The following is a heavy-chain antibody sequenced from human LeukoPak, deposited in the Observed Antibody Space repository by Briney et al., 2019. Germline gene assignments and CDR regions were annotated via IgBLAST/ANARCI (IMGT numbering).Heavy chain of an antibody. CDR3: ARHDITMVRGVMGGNWFDP. CDR2: IYHSGST. D-gene: IGHD3-10*01. V-gene: IGHV4-34*01. Sequence: SETLSLTCAVYGGSFSGYYWSWIRQPPGKGLEWIGSIYHSGSTYYNPSLKSRVTISVDTSKNQFSLKLSSVTAADTAVYYCARHDITMVRGVMGGNWFDPWGQGTLVTVSS. CDR1: GGSFSGYY. J-gene: IGHJ5*02.